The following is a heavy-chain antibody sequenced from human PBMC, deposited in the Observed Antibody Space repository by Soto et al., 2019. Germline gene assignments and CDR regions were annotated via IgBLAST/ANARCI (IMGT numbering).Heavy chain of an antibody. Sequence: PGGSLRLSCAASGFTFISYGMHWVRQAPGKGLEWVAVIWYDGSNKYYADSVKGRFTISRDNSKNTLYLQMNSLRAEDTAVYYCARDRGMVRGRPYYGMDVWGQGTTVTVSS. J-gene: IGHJ6*02. CDR2: IWYDGSNK. D-gene: IGHD3-10*01. CDR1: GFTFISYG. CDR3: ARDRGMVRGRPYYGMDV. V-gene: IGHV3-33*01.